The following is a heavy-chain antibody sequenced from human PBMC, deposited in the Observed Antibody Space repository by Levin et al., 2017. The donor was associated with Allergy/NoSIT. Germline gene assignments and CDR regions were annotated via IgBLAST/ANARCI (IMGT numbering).Heavy chain of an antibody. CDR3: AREEGWGYHYGMDV. CDR2: IKQDGSET. Sequence: GGSLRLSCAASGFTFTSFWMTWVRQTPGKGLEWVANIKQDGSETYYVDSVKGRFTISRDNAKNSVYLQLNSLRVDDTAVYYCAREEGWGYHYGMDVWGQGTTVTVSS. J-gene: IGHJ6*02. V-gene: IGHV3-7*01. CDR1: GFTFTSFW. D-gene: IGHD3-16*02.